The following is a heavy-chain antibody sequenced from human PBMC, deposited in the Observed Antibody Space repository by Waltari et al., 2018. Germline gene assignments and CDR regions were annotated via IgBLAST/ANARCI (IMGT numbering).Heavy chain of an antibody. V-gene: IGHV4-38-2*02. CDR3: VKDAPGAARD. CDR2: IYPTGNT. D-gene: IGHD1-26*01. J-gene: IGHJ4*02. Sequence: QVQLQESGPGLVRPSETLSLRCSVSGYSISSGYYWGWIRQAPGKGLEWIATIYPTGNTHYSPSLKSRVTMSVDMSKNQFSLKLDSVTAADTAIYYCVKDAPGAARDWGQGALVLVSS. CDR1: GYSISSGYY.